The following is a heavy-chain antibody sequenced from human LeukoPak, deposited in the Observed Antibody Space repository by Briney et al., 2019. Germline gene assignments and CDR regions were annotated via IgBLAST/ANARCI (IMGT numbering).Heavy chain of an antibody. D-gene: IGHD3-10*01. CDR1: GFTFGDYA. CDR2: VRSKAYGGST. CDR3: TRGGQLLGKGYSFDY. J-gene: IGHJ4*02. Sequence: GRSLSLSCTTSGFTFGDYAMSWVRQAPGKGLEWVGLVRSKAYGGSTESATSVKGRFTFSRNDSKSIAYLQKSSLTTEDTAVYFCTRGGQLLGKGYSFDYWGQGTVVTVSS. V-gene: IGHV3-49*04.